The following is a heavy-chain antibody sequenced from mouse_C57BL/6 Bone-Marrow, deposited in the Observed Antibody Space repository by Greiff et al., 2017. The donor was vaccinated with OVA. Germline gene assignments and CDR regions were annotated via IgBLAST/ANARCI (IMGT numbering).Heavy chain of an antibody. CDR2: IYPGSGNT. CDR1: GYTFTDHY. D-gene: IGHD2-3*01. CDR3: ARDDGYFIEY. V-gene: IGHV1-76*01. J-gene: IGHJ2*01. Sequence: QVQLKQSGAEVVRPGASVKLSCKASGYTFTDHYINWVKQRPGQGLEWIARIYPGSGNTYYNEKFKGKATLTADKSSNPAYMQLSSLTSEASAVYFCARDDGYFIEYWGQGTTLTVSS.